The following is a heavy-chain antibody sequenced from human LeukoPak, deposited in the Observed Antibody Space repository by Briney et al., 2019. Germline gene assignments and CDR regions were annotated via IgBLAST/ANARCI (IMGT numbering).Heavy chain of an antibody. J-gene: IGHJ5*02. CDR2: IDPSDSYT. CDR3: ARRAGVPADWSDP. Sequence: GESLRISCKGSGYSFTSYWISWVRQMPGKGLEWMGRIDPSDSYTNYSPSFQGHVTISADKSISTAYLQWSSLKASDTATYYCARRAGVPADWSDPWGQGTLVTVSS. CDR1: GYSFTSYW. V-gene: IGHV5-10-1*01. D-gene: IGHD2-2*01.